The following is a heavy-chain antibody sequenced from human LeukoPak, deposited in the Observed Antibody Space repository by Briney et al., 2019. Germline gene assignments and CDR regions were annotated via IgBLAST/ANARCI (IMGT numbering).Heavy chain of an antibody. D-gene: IGHD3-10*01. CDR1: GFTFSSYA. CDR3: ARAVSKRIGGYYFDY. V-gene: IGHV3-30-3*01. J-gene: IGHJ4*02. Sequence: GGSLRLSCAASGFTFSSYAMHWVRQAPGKGLEWVAVISYDGSNKYYADSVKGRFTISRDNSKNTLYLQMNSLRAEDTAVYYCARAVSKRIGGYYFDYWGQGTLVTVSS. CDR2: ISYDGSNK.